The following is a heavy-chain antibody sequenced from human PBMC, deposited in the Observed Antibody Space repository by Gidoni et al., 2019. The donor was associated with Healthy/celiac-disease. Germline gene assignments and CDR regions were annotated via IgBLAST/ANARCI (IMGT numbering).Heavy chain of an antibody. CDR2: IYYSGST. CDR3: ARDAGGFLEWPGQTNAFDI. V-gene: IGHV4-59*01. Sequence: QVQLQESGPGLVKPSETLSLTCTVSGGSISSYYWSWIRQPPGKGLEWIGYIYYSGSTTYNPSLKSRVTISVDTSKNQFSLKLSSVTAADTAVYYCARDAGGFLEWPGQTNAFDIWGQGTMVTVSS. D-gene: IGHD3-3*01. J-gene: IGHJ3*02. CDR1: GGSISSYY.